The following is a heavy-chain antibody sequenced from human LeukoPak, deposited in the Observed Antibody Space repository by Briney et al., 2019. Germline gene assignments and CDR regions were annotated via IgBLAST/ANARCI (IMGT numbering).Heavy chain of an antibody. V-gene: IGHV4-38-2*02. D-gene: IGHD3-22*01. CDR1: GYSISSGYY. CDR3: ARSLRYYDSSGYYVY. Sequence: SETLSLTCTVSGYSISSGYYWGWIRPPPGKGLEWIGSIYHSGSTYYTPSLKSRVTISVDTSKNQFSLKLSSVTAADTAVYYCARSLRYYDSSGYYVYWGQGTLVTVSS. J-gene: IGHJ4*02. CDR2: IYHSGST.